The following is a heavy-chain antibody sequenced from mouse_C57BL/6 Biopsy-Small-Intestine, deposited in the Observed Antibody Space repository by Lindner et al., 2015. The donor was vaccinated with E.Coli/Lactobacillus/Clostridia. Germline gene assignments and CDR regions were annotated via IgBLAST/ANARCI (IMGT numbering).Heavy chain of an antibody. D-gene: IGHD2-5*01. CDR2: FHPYNDGT. V-gene: IGHV1-47*01. J-gene: IGHJ3*01. CDR3: TRGSNYGGFTY. Sequence: VQLQESGAELVMPGASVKMSCKASGYTFTTYPIEWMKQIHGKSLEWIGNFHPYNDGTKFNEKFKGKATLTVEKSSNTVYLELSRLTSDDSAVYYCTRGSNYGGFTYWGQGTLVTVSA. CDR1: GYTFTTYP.